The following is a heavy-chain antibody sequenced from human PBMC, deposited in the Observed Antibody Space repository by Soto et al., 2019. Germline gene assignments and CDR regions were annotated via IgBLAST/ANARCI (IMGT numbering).Heavy chain of an antibody. CDR1: GFTFSSYW. D-gene: IGHD2-2*01. V-gene: IGHV3-74*01. J-gene: IGHJ6*02. Sequence: EVQLLESGGDLVQPGGSLRLSCAASGFTFSSYWMHWVRQAPGKGLVWVSRINSDGSSTRYADSVKGRFTISRDNAKNTLYLQMNSLRAEDTAVYYCTRDLQGVLYYYYGMDVWGQGTTVTVSS. CDR2: INSDGSST. CDR3: TRDLQGVLYYYYGMDV.